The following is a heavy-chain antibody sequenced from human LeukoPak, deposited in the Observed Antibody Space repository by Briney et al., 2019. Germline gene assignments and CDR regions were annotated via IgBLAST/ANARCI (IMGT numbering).Heavy chain of an antibody. J-gene: IGHJ5*02. D-gene: IGHD3-3*01. CDR1: GYTFTSYG. CDR3: ARENAYYDFWSGYPQHTFGWFDP. V-gene: IGHV1-18*01. Sequence: GASVKVSCKASGYTFTSYGISWVRQAPGQGLEWMGWISAYNGNTNYAQKLQGRVTMTTDTSTSTAYMELRSLRSDDTAAYYCARENAYYDFWSGYPQHTFGWFDPWGQGTLVTVSS. CDR2: ISAYNGNT.